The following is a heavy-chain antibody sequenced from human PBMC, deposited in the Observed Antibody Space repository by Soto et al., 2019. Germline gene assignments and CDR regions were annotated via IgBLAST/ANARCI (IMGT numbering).Heavy chain of an antibody. CDR1: GGSISSYY. V-gene: IGHV4-59*01. Sequence: PSETLSLTCTVSGGSISSYYWSWIRQPPGKGLEWIGYIYYSGSTNYNPSLKSRVTISVDTSKNQFSLKLSSVTAADTAVYYCARVELHRFRTTVTYYFDYWGQGTLVTVSS. CDR3: ARVELHRFRTTVTYYFDY. D-gene: IGHD4-17*01. CDR2: IYYSGST. J-gene: IGHJ4*02.